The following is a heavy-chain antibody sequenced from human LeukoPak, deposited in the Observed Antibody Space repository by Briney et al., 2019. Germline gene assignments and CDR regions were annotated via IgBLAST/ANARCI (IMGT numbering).Heavy chain of an antibody. J-gene: IGHJ4*02. Sequence: GGSLRLSCAASGFTFSSYAMSWVRQGPGKGLEWVSYISSSGSTTYYADSVKGRFTISRDNAKNSLYLQMNSLRAEDTAVYYCARGHVPDYWGQGTLVIVSS. CDR3: ARGHVPDY. CDR2: ISSSGSTT. V-gene: IGHV3-48*03. CDR1: GFTFSSYA.